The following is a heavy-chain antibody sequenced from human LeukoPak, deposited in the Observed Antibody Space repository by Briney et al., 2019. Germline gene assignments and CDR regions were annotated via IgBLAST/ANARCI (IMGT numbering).Heavy chain of an antibody. CDR3: ARVGWGTYSSSSRGVYYFDY. CDR2: IYYSGST. J-gene: IGHJ4*02. Sequence: SETLSLTCTVSGGSISSSSYYWGWIRQPPGKGLEWIGSIYYSGSTYYNPSLKSRVTISVDTSKNQFSLKLSSVTAADTAVYYCARVGWGTYSSSSRGVYYFDYWGQGTLVTVSS. V-gene: IGHV4-39*07. D-gene: IGHD6-6*01. CDR1: GGSISSSSYY.